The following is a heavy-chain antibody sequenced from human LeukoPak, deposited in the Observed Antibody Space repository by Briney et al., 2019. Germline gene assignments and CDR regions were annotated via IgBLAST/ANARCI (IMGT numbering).Heavy chain of an antibody. D-gene: IGHD1-26*01. V-gene: IGHV3-74*01. J-gene: IGHJ4*02. CDR1: GFTFSGYW. CDR3: AGGRSGNYGLFDY. CDR2: ISTDGSST. Sequence: PGGSLRLSCAASGFTFSGYWMHWVRQAPGKGLVWVSRISTDGSSTNYADSVKGRFTISRDNDKNTLYLQMNSLRADDTAVYYCAGGRSGNYGLFDYWGQGTLVTVSS.